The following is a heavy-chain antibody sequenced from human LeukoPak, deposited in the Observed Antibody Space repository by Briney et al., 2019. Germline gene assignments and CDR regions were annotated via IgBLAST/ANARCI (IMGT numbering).Heavy chain of an antibody. CDR1: GYTFTRYY. CDR2: INPSGGST. Sequence: GASVKVSCKASGYTFTRYYMHWVRQAPGQGLEWMGIINPSGGSTSYAQKFQGRVTMTRDMSTSTVYMELSSLRSEDTAVYYCARDGIAAALLDYWGQGTLVTVSS. J-gene: IGHJ4*02. CDR3: ARDGIAAALLDY. V-gene: IGHV1-46*01. D-gene: IGHD6-13*01.